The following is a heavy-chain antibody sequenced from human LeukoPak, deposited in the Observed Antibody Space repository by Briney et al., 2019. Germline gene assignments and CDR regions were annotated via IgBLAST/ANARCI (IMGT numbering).Heavy chain of an antibody. CDR3: ARGKSNFWSGYYYFDY. J-gene: IGHJ4*02. D-gene: IGHD3-3*01. V-gene: IGHV4-39*01. CDR1: GGSISSSSYY. Sequence: SETLSLTCTVSGGSISSSSYYWGWIRQPPGKGLEWVGSIYYSGSTYYNPSLKSRVTISVDTSKNQFSLKLSSVTAADTAVYYCARGKSNFWSGYYYFDYWGQGTLVTVSS. CDR2: IYYSGST.